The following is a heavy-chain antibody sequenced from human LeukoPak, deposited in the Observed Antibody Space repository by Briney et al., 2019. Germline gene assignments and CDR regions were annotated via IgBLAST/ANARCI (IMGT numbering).Heavy chain of an antibody. CDR3: ARGVSAAAADY. D-gene: IGHD6-13*01. Sequence: SVKVSCKASGGTFSSYSISWVRQAPGQGLGWMGGIIPIFGTANYAQKFQGRVTITTDESTSTAYMELSSLRSEDTAVYYCARGVSAAAADYWGQGTLVTVSS. CDR2: IIPIFGTA. V-gene: IGHV1-69*05. CDR1: GGTFSSYS. J-gene: IGHJ4*02.